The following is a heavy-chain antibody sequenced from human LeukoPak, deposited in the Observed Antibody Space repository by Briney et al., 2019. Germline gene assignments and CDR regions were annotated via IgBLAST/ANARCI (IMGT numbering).Heavy chain of an antibody. V-gene: IGHV3-15*01. J-gene: IGHJ4*02. Sequence: GGSLRLSCAAFGLTFSNAWMTWVRQPPGKGLEWVGRIKSKTDGGTTDYAAPVKDRFTISRDDSKSTLYLQMNSLKTEDTAVYYCSTDYDGGYWGQGTLVTVSS. CDR3: STDYDGGY. D-gene: IGHD3-16*01. CDR1: GLTFSNAW. CDR2: IKSKTDGGTT.